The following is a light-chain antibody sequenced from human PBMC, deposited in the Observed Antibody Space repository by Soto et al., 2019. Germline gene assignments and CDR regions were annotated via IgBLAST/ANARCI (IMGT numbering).Light chain of an antibody. CDR3: QRCGREYSSP. V-gene: IGKV1-5*03. CDR1: QNITKW. J-gene: IGKJ1*01. CDR2: RAS. Sequence: DIQMTQSPSTLSASVGDRVTITCRARQNITKWLAWYQQKPGIAPTLLIYRASTVERGVPARLSGSRSRTELSRTICRLQPEDSGTYYCQRCGREYSSPFEQGTKVEIK.